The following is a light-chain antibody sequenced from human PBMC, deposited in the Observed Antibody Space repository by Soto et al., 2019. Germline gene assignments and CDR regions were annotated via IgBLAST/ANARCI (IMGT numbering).Light chain of an antibody. CDR1: QSISSW. J-gene: IGKJ1*01. CDR2: DAS. V-gene: IGKV1-5*01. Sequence: DIQMTQSPSTLSASVGDRVTITCRASQSISSWLAWYQQKPGKAPKVLIYDASSLESGVPSRFSGSGSGTEFTLTILSLQPYDFANYYCQQYNNYPLTFGQGTKVETK. CDR3: QQYNNYPLT.